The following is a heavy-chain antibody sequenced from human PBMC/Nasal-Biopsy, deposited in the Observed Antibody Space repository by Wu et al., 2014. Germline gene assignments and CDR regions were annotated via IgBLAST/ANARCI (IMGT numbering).Heavy chain of an antibody. CDR1: GFTFSSYE. D-gene: IGHD3-22*01. V-gene: IGHV3-74*01. J-gene: IGHJ4*02. CDR2: INSDGSST. CDR3: ARDPRSSRRYYDSGAGK. Sequence: LRLSCAASGFTFSSYEMNWVRQAPGKGLEWVSRINSDGSSTSYADSVKGRFTISRDNAKNRLYLQMNSLRAEDTAVYYCARDPRSSRRYYDSGAGKWGQGTLVTVSS.